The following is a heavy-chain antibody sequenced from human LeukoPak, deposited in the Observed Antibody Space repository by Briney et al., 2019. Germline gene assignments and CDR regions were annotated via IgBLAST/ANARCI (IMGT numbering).Heavy chain of an antibody. CDR1: GFTFSRFW. D-gene: IGHD2-21*02. CDR2: IKEDGSEK. CDR3: AKDIVGGGDDY. Sequence: GGSLRLSRAASGFTFSRFWMSWVRQAPGKGLEWVANIKEDGSEKKYIDSVKGRFTISRDNAKNSVYLQMNSLRAEDTAVYYCAKDIVGGGDDYWGQGTLVTVSS. J-gene: IGHJ4*02. V-gene: IGHV3-7*01.